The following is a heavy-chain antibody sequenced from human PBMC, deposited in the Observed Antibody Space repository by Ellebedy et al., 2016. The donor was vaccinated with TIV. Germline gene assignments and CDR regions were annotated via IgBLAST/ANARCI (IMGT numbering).Heavy chain of an antibody. V-gene: IGHV3-9*01. D-gene: IGHD6-19*01. CDR2: ISWNSGSI. CDR3: ARDGGDSSGYDY. J-gene: IGHJ4*02. Sequence: GGSLRLXXAASGFTFDDSAMHWVRQAPGKGLEWVSGISWNSGSIGYADSVKGRFTISRDNAKNSLYLQMNSLRAEDTAVYYCARDGGDSSGYDYWGQGTLVTVSS. CDR1: GFTFDDSA.